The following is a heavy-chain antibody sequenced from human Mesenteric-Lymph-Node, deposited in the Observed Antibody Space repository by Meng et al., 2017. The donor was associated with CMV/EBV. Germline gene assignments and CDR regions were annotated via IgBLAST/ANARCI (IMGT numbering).Heavy chain of an antibody. CDR1: GFTLSNSA. CDR2: FSGGDDNT. V-gene: IGHV3-23*01. J-gene: IGHJ3*02. CDR3: ARAFCSSTSCYRAFDI. Sequence: GGSLRLSCAASGFTLSNSAMSWVRQAPGKGLEWVSAFSGGDDNTYYADSVKGRFTISRDNAKNTLYLQMDSLRAEDTAVYYCARAFCSSTSCYRAFDIWGQWTMVTVSS. D-gene: IGHD2-2*01.